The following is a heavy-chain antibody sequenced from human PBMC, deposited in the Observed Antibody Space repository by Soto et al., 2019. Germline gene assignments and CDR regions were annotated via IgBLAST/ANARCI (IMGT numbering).Heavy chain of an antibody. V-gene: IGHV4-59*01. D-gene: IGHD3-10*01. CDR1: GGSISSYY. CDR3: ARVERVRGVMMDQYFQH. CDR2: IYYSGST. Sequence: SETLSLTCTVPGGSISSYYWSWIRQPPGKGLEWIGYIYYSGSTNYNPSLKSRVTISVDTSKNQFSLKLSSVTAADTAVYYCARVERVRGVMMDQYFQHWGQGTLVTVS. J-gene: IGHJ1*01.